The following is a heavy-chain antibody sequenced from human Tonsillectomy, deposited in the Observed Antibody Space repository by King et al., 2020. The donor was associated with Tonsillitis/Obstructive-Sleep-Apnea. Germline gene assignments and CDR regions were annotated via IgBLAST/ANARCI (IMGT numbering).Heavy chain of an antibody. CDR2: IDWDDDK. D-gene: IGHD5-12*01. Sequence: VTLKESGPALVKPTQTLTLTCTFSGFSLSTSGMCVSWIRQPPGKALEWLARIDWDDDKYYRTSLKTRHTISKDTSKNQVVLTMTNMDPVDTATYYCARLSGYPRQYVDYWGQGTLVTVSS. V-gene: IGHV2-70*11. J-gene: IGHJ4*02. CDR3: ARLSGYPRQYVDY. CDR1: GFSLSTSGMC.